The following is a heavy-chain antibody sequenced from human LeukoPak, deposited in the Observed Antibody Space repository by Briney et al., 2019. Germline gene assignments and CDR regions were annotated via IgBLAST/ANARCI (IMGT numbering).Heavy chain of an antibody. V-gene: IGHV3-30*03. J-gene: IGHJ4*02. CDR3: ASALSPDEYYFDY. Sequence: GGSLRLSCAASRFTFSNYGMHWVRQAPGKGLEWMAVISYDGSNKYYADSVKGRFTISRDNSKNTLYLLMNSLRAEDTAVYYCASALSPDEYYFDYWGQGTLVTVSS. CDR1: RFTFSNYG. CDR2: ISYDGSNK.